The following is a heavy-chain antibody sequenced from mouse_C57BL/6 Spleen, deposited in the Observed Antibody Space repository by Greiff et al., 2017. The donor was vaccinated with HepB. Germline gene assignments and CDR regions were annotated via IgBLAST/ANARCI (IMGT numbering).Heavy chain of an antibody. CDR2: IYPGSGNT. Sequence: QVQLQQPGAELVKPGASVKLSCKASGYTFTSYYIHWVKQRPGQGLEWIGWIYPGSGNTKYNEKFKGKATLTADTSSSTAYMQLSSLTSEDSAVYYCAGGEDYAMDYWGQGTSVTVSS. J-gene: IGHJ4*01. CDR1: GYTFTSYY. V-gene: IGHV1-66*01. CDR3: AGGEDYAMDY.